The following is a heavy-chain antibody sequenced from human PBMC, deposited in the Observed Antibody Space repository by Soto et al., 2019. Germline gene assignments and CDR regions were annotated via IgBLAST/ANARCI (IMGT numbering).Heavy chain of an antibody. Sequence: QVQLMQSGAEVKKPGASVKVSCKASGDTFTDYYIHWVRQAPGQGLEWMGTVNPSGGHTTYAQHFLGRVXXXXDXXXSXXXMXXXXXXXDATXXXYXARXGHVVVVTAALDYWGQGTLVTVSS. D-gene: IGHD2-21*02. CDR2: VNPSGGHT. J-gene: IGHJ4*02. CDR1: GDTFTDYY. V-gene: IGHV1-46*01. CDR3: ARXGHVVVVTAALDY.